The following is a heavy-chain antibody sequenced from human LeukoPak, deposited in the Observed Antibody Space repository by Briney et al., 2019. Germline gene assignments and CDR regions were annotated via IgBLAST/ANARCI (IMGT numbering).Heavy chain of an antibody. D-gene: IGHD3-9*01. CDR3: ARRQLGLRYWFDP. Sequence: SETLSLTCAVYGGSFSGYYWGWIRQPPGKGLEWIGEINHSGSTNYNPSLKSRVTISVDTSKNQFSLKLSSVTAADTAVYYCARRQLGLRYWFDPWGQGTLVTVSS. CDR1: GGSFSGYY. V-gene: IGHV4-34*01. J-gene: IGHJ5*02. CDR2: INHSGST.